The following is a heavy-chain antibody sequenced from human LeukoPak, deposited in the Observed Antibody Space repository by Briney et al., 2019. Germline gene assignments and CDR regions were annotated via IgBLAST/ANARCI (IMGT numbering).Heavy chain of an antibody. CDR1: GFTFSDYY. CDR2: ISSSGSTI. Sequence: GGSLRLSCAASGFTFSDYYMSWIRQAPGKGLEWVSYISSSGSTIYCADSVKGRFTISRDNAKNSLYLQMNSLRAEDTAVYYCARITDTAMVAYWGQGTLVTVSS. V-gene: IGHV3-11*01. D-gene: IGHD5-18*01. CDR3: ARITDTAMVAY. J-gene: IGHJ4*02.